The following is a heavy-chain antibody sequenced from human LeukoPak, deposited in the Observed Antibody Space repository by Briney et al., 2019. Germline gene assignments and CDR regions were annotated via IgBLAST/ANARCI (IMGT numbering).Heavy chain of an antibody. Sequence: GGSLRLSCAASGFTFSSYGMSWVRQSPGKGLEWVSAISGSGGSTYYADPVKGRFTISRDNSKNTLYLQMNSLRAEDTAVYYCAKDRGSGSPDYFDYWGQGTLVTVSS. CDR3: AKDRGSGSPDYFDY. J-gene: IGHJ4*02. V-gene: IGHV3-23*01. CDR2: ISGSGGST. CDR1: GFTFSSYG. D-gene: IGHD3-10*01.